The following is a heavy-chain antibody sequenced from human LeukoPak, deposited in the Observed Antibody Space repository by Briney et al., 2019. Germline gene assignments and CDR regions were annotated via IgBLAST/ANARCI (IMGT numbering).Heavy chain of an antibody. CDR1: GGSFSGYY. CDR2: INHSGST. V-gene: IGHV4-34*01. J-gene: IGHJ6*02. CDR3: ARGLGYCTNGVCLYYYGMDV. Sequence: SETLSLTCAVYGGSFSGYYWSWIRQPPGKGLEWIGEINHSGSTNHNPSLKSRVTISVDTSKNQFSLKLSSVTAADTAVYYCARGLGYCTNGVCLYYYGMDVWGQGTTVTVSS. D-gene: IGHD2-8*01.